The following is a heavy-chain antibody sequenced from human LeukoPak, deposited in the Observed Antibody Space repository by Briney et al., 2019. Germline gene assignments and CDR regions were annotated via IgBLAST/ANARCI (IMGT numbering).Heavy chain of an antibody. CDR1: GGSISSSSYY. CDR2: INHSGST. V-gene: IGHV4-39*07. Sequence: SETLSLTCTVSGGSISSSSYYWSWIRQPPGKGLEWIGEINHSGSTNHNPSLKSRVTISVDTSKNQFSLKLSSVTAADTAVYYCARRPVRQLPLYYFDYWGQGTLVTVSS. D-gene: IGHD2-2*01. CDR3: ARRPVRQLPLYYFDY. J-gene: IGHJ4*02.